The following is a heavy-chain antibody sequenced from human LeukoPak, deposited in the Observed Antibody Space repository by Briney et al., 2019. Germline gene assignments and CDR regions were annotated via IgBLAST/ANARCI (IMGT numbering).Heavy chain of an antibody. Sequence: SVKVSCKASGGTFSSYAISWVRQAPGQGLEWMGRIIPILGIANYAQKFQGRVTITADKSTSTAYMELSSLRSEDTAVYYCARCIYDILTGRKDWGQGTLVTVSS. V-gene: IGHV1-69*04. CDR1: GGTFSSYA. CDR2: IIPILGIA. CDR3: ARCIYDILTGRKD. J-gene: IGHJ4*02. D-gene: IGHD3-9*01.